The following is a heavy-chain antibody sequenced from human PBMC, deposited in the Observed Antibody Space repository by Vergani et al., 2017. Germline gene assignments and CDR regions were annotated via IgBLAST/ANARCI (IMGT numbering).Heavy chain of an antibody. D-gene: IGHD1-26*01. J-gene: IGHJ5*02. Sequence: QVQLVQSGAEVKKPGSSVKVSCKASGGTFSSYAISWVRQAPGQGLEWMGRIIPIVGTANYAQKFQGRVTITADKSTSTAYMELSSLRSEDTAVYYCASAGPSGGWFDPWGQGTLVTVSS. CDR3: ASAGPSGGWFDP. V-gene: IGHV1-69*04. CDR1: GGTFSSYA. CDR2: IIPIVGTA.